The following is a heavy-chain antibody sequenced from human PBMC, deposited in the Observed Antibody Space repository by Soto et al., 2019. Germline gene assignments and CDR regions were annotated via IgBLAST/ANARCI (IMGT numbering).Heavy chain of an antibody. CDR3: ARETGYSSGWRQDY. Sequence: GGSLRLSCAASVLTFSSYWMHWVRQAPGKGLVWVSRINSDGSSISYADSVKGRFTISRDNAKNTLYLQMNSLRVEDTAVYYCARETGYSSGWRQDYWGQGTLVTVSS. J-gene: IGHJ4*02. D-gene: IGHD6-19*01. CDR1: VLTFSSYW. V-gene: IGHV3-74*01. CDR2: INSDGSSI.